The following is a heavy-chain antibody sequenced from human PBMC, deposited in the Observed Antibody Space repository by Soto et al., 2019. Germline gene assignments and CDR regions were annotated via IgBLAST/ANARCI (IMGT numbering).Heavy chain of an antibody. J-gene: IGHJ5*02. CDR3: AKDQGDSSGYSNWFDP. CDR2: ISFDGSNE. D-gene: IGHD3-22*01. V-gene: IGHV3-30*18. Sequence: GGSLRLSCAVSGFTFRSYGMHWVRQAPGKGLEWVAVISFDGSNEYYADSVKGRFTISRDNSKNTLYLQMNSVRTEDTAVYYCAKDQGDSSGYSNWFDPWGQGTLVTSPQ. CDR1: GFTFRSYG.